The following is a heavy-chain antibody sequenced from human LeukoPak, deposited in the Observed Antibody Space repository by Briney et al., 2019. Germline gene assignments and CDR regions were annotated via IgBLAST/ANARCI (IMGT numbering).Heavy chain of an antibody. CDR2: INHSGST. Sequence: SETLSLTCAVYGGSFSGYYWSWIRQPPGKGLEWIGEINHSGSTNYNPSLKSRVTMSVDTSKNQFSLKLSSVTAADTAVYYCARGYGDKRGNFDYWGQGTLVTVSS. V-gene: IGHV4-34*01. CDR1: GGSFSGYY. J-gene: IGHJ4*02. CDR3: ARGYGDKRGNFDY. D-gene: IGHD4-17*01.